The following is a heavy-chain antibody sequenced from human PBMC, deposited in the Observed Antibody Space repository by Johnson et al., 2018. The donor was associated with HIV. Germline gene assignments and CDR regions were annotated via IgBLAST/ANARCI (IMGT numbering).Heavy chain of an antibody. D-gene: IGHD3-16*02. CDR3: ARTEMITFGGVIVLGGAFDI. J-gene: IGHJ3*02. CDR2: IRYDGSNK. V-gene: IGHV3-30*02. CDR1: GFTFSSYG. Sequence: QVQLVESGGGVVQPGRSLRLSCAASGFTFSSYGMHWVRQAPGKGLEWVAFIRYDGSNKYYADSVKGRFPISRDNSKNTLYLQMNSLGAEDTAVYYCARTEMITFGGVIVLGGAFDIWGQGTMVTVSS.